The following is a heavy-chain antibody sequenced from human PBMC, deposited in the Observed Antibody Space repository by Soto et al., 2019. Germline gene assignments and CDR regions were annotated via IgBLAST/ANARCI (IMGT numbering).Heavy chain of an antibody. D-gene: IGHD1-1*01. V-gene: IGHV4-4*02. CDR2: VHISGHS. J-gene: IGHJ5*01. CDR3: ARVRQGCSANNCYFDP. Sequence: SETLSLTCTLSGGSVRAPDWWNWVRQSPDKGLEWIAEVHISGHSNYNPSLRSRVSVSIDSSKNQFYLNLNSATAADTAIYYCARVRQGCSANNCYFDPWGQGTQVTVSS. CDR1: GGSVRAPDW.